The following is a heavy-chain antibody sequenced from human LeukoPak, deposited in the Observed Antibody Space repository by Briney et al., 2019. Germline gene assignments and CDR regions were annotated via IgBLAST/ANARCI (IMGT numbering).Heavy chain of an antibody. CDR3: ARQSRDGDYIAKLFDY. Sequence: PSETLSLTCTVSGGSLSNYYWSWILQPPGKGLEWIGYIYYSGSINYNPSLKSRVTISVDMSKNQFSLQLSSVTAADTAVYYCARQSRDGDYIAKLFDYWGQGTLVTVSS. D-gene: IGHD4-17*01. J-gene: IGHJ4*02. CDR1: GGSLSNYY. V-gene: IGHV4-59*08. CDR2: IYYSGSI.